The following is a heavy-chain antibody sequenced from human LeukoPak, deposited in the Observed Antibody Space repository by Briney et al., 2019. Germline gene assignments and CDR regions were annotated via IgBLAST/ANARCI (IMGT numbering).Heavy chain of an antibody. Sequence: PGGSLRLSCAASGFTFSSYWMSWVRQAPGKGLEGVAFIRHDGSNKYYADSVKGRFTISRDNSKNTLYLQMNSLRAGDTAVYYCAKGSKLVVITRDHYMAVWGKGTTVTISS. V-gene: IGHV3-30*02. CDR1: GFTFSSYW. CDR3: AKGSKLVVITRDHYMAV. D-gene: IGHD3-22*01. J-gene: IGHJ6*03. CDR2: IRHDGSNK.